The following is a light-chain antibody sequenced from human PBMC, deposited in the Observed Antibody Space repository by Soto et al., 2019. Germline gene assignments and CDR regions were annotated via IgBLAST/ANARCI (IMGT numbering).Light chain of an antibody. Sequence: AQSLSILSLSPWKRATFSCRASQTMSNRCLAWYQQKPGQAPRLLIYGAYSRATGIPERFSVSGSGTDFTLTISRLEPEDFAVYYCQQHVPSLKWSLGQGTKVDIK. CDR1: QTMSNRC. CDR3: QQHVPSLKWS. V-gene: IGKV3-20*01. CDR2: GAY. J-gene: IGKJ1*01.